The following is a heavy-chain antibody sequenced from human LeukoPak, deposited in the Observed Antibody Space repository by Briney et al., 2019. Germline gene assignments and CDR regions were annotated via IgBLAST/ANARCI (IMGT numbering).Heavy chain of an antibody. CDR1: GGSISSHY. V-gene: IGHV4-59*11. CDR3: ARVTGYMIEDYFDY. Sequence: SETLSLTCTVSGGSISSHYWSWIRQSPGKGLEWIGYIYYSGSTNYNPSLKSRVTISVDTSKNQFSLKLSSVTAADTAVYYCARVTGYMIEDYFDYWGQGTLVTVSS. D-gene: IGHD3-22*01. J-gene: IGHJ4*02. CDR2: IYYSGST.